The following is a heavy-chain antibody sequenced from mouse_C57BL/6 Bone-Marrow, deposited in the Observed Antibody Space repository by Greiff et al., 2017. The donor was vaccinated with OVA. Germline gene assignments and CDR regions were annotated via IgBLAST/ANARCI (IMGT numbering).Heavy chain of an antibody. CDR3: ARSGGEEYYYGSLDC. D-gene: IGHD1-1*01. CDR2: IDPSDSYT. J-gene: IGHJ2*01. CDR1: GYTFTSYW. Sequence: QVQLQQPGAELVMPGASVKLSCKASGYTFTSYWMHWVKQRPGQGLEWIGEIDPSDSYTNYNQKFKGKSTLTVDPSSSTAYMQLSSLTSEDSAVYYCARSGGEEYYYGSLDCWGQGTTLTVSS. V-gene: IGHV1-69*01.